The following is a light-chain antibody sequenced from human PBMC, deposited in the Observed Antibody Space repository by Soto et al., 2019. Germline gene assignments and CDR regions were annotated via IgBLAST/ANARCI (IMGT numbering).Light chain of an antibody. CDR3: QQYYSYYS. CDR1: QTISFW. CDR2: DAS. Sequence: DIQMTQSPSTLSASVGHRVTLTCRASQTISFWLAWYQQKPGKAPKLLIYDASSLESGVPSRFSGSRSGTEFTLTISSLQPDDFATYYCQQYYSYYSFGQGTKLGIK. J-gene: IGKJ2*03. V-gene: IGKV1-5*01.